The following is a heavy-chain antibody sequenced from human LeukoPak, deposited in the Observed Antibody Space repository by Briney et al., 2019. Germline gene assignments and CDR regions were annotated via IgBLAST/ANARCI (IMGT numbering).Heavy chain of an antibody. V-gene: IGHV5-10-1*01. J-gene: IGHJ3*02. CDR1: GYSFTSYW. CDR3: ARRSGDAFDI. CDR2: IDPSNSYT. Sequence: GESLKISCKGSGYSFTSYWISWVRQMPGKGLEWMGRIDPSNSYTYYSPSFQGHVTISADKSISTAYLQWSSLKASDTAMYYCARRSGDAFDIWGQGTMVTVSS. D-gene: IGHD7-27*01.